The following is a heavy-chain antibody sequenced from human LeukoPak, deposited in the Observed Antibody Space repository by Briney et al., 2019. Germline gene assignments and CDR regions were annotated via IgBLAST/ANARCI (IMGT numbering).Heavy chain of an antibody. CDR1: GFTFGASS. J-gene: IGHJ4*02. V-gene: IGHV3-23*01. CDR3: AKDRPYGDYTIDY. D-gene: IGHD4-17*01. Sequence: GGSLRPSCAGFGFTFGASSMNWVRQAPGKGLEWVSSISGDSHFIFYADSVKSRFTISRDNSKNTLYLQMNSLRAEDTAVYYCAKDRPYGDYTIDYWGQGTLVTVSS. CDR2: ISGDSHFI.